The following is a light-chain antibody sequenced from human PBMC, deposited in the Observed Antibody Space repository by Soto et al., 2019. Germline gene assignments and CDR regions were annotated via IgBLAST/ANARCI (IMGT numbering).Light chain of an antibody. CDR2: GAS. Sequence: IVLTQSPGTLSLSPGERATLSCRASQSVSNSYLAWYQQRPGQAPRLLIYGASSRATGIPDRFSGSGSGTDFNLTISRLEPEDFAVYYCQQYGDSVTFGGGTKVEIK. V-gene: IGKV3-20*01. CDR3: QQYGDSVT. J-gene: IGKJ4*01. CDR1: QSVSNSY.